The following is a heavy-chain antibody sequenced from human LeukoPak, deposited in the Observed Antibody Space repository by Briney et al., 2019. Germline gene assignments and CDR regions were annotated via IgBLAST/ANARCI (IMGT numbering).Heavy chain of an antibody. J-gene: IGHJ3*02. V-gene: IGHV4-61*02. Sequence: SETLSLTCTVSGGSISSGSYYWTWIRQPAGKGLEWIGRIYTSGSTNYNPSLKSRVTISVDTSKNQFSLKLSSVTAADTAVYYCARPGARYYAGKRGAFDIWGQGTMVTVSS. D-gene: IGHD1-26*01. CDR1: GGSISSGSYY. CDR2: IYTSGST. CDR3: ARPGARYYAGKRGAFDI.